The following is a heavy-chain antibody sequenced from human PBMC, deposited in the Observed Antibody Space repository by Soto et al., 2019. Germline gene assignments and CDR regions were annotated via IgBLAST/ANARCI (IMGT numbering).Heavy chain of an antibody. CDR3: ARGTTTYYYYYGRDV. CDR1: GFTFSSYA. CDR2: ISYDGSNK. V-gene: IGHV3-30-3*01. Sequence: QVQLVESGGGVVQPGRSLRLSCAASGFTFSSYAMHWVRQAPGKGLEWVAVISYDGSNKYYADSVKGRFTISRDNSKNTLYLQMNSLRAEDTAVYYWARGTTTYYYYYGRDVWGQGTTVTVSS. D-gene: IGHD3-3*01. J-gene: IGHJ6*02.